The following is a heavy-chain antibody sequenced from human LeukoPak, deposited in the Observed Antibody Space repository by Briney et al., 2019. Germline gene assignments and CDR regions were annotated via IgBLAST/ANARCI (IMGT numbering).Heavy chain of an antibody. CDR1: GGSISSYY. V-gene: IGHV4-59*01. CDR3: ARGRFGIAAAGTGDYYYYYYMDV. D-gene: IGHD6-13*01. J-gene: IGHJ6*03. Sequence: SETLSLTCTVPGGSISSYYWSWIRQPPGKGLEWIGYIYYSGSTNYNPSLKSRVTISVDTSKNQFSLKLSSVTAADTAVYYCARGRFGIAAAGTGDYYYYYYMDVWGKGTTVTVSS. CDR2: IYYSGST.